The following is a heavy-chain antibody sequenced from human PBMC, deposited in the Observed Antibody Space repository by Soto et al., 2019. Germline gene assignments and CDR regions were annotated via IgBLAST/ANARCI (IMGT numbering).Heavy chain of an antibody. CDR3: AKDGAMTPVTVFDY. V-gene: IGHV3-30*18. J-gene: IGHJ4*02. Sequence: QVQLVESGGGVVQPGRSLRLSCAASGFTFSSYGMHWVRQAPGKGLEWVAVISYDGSNKYYADSVKGRFTISRDNSKNTLYLQMNSLRAEDTAVYYCAKDGAMTPVTVFDYWGQGTLVTVSS. CDR2: ISYDGSNK. D-gene: IGHD4-17*01. CDR1: GFTFSSYG.